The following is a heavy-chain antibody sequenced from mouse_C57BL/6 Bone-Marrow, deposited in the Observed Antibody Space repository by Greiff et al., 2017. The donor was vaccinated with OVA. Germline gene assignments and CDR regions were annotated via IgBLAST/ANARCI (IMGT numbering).Heavy chain of an antibody. Sequence: VHVKQSGPELVKPGASVKIPCKASGYTFTDYNMDWVKQSHGKSLEWIGDINPNNGGTIYNQKFKGKATLTVDKSSSTAYMELRSLTSEDTAVYYCARKETGYFDVWGTGTTVTVSS. CDR3: ARKETGYFDV. CDR2: INPNNGGT. CDR1: GYTFTDYN. V-gene: IGHV1-18*01. J-gene: IGHJ1*03.